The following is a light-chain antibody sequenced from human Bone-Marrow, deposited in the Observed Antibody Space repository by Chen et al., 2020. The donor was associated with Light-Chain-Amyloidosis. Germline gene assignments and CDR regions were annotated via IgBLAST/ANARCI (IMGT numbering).Light chain of an antibody. CDR1: DLPTKY. V-gene: IGLV3-25*03. CDR3: QSADSSGTYEVI. CDR2: RDT. Sequence: SYELPQPPSVSVSPGHTGRIPCSGDDLPTKYAYWYQQKPGQAPVLVIHRDTERPSGIAERFSGSSSGTTATLTISGVQAEDEADYHCQSADSSGTYEVIFGGGTKLTVL. J-gene: IGLJ2*01.